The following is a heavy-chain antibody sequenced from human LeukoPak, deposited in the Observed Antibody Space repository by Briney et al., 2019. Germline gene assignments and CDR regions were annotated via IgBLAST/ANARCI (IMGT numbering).Heavy chain of an antibody. CDR2: TYYRSKWYN. J-gene: IGHJ3*02. V-gene: IGHV6-1*01. D-gene: IGHD6-19*01. Sequence: SQTLSLTCAISGDSVSSNSAAWNWIRQSPSRGLEWLGRTYYRSKWYNDYAVSVKSRITINPDTSKNQFSLQLNSVTPEDTAVYYCARAPPSRYSSGWYGAFDIWGQGTMVTVSS. CDR1: GDSVSSNSAA. CDR3: ARAPPSRYSSGWYGAFDI.